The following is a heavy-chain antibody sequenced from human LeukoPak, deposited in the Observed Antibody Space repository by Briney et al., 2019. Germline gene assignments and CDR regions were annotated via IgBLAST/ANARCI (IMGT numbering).Heavy chain of an antibody. J-gene: IGHJ3*02. CDR3: VKGVRMGVTSAFDI. CDR2: ISGSGGSN. D-gene: IGHD1-26*01. V-gene: IGHV3-23*01. Sequence: GGSLSLSCAASGFTFSSYAMSWVRQAQGQGLEWISTISGSGGSNYYADHGKGRFTISRDNTKNTLYLQMNSLKAEDAADYSCVKGVRMGVTSAFDIWGQGTMVTVSS. CDR1: GFTFSSYA.